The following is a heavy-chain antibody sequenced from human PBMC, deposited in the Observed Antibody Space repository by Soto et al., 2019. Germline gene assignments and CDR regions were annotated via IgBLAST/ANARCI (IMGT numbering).Heavy chain of an antibody. D-gene: IGHD6-6*01. Sequence: SVKVSCKASGGTFSSYAISWVRQAPGQGLEWMGGIIPIFGTANYAQKFQGRVTITADESTSTAYMELSSLRSEDTAVYYCARGRAIAARPYYYGMDAWGQGTTVTVSS. J-gene: IGHJ6*02. CDR1: GGTFSSYA. CDR3: ARGRAIAARPYYYGMDA. V-gene: IGHV1-69*13. CDR2: IIPIFGTA.